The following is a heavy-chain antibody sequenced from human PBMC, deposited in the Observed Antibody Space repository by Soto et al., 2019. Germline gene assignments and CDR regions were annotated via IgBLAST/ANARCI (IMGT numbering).Heavy chain of an antibody. J-gene: IGHJ5*02. V-gene: IGHV4-39*01. CDR3: ARLGGRYCSGGSCYSGWFDP. CDR1: GGSISSSSYY. D-gene: IGHD2-15*01. CDR2: IYYSGST. Sequence: SQTLSLTCTVSGGSISSSSYYWGWIRQPPGKGLEWIGSIYYSGSTYYNPSLKSRVTISVDTSKNQFSLKLSSVTAADTAVYYCARLGGRYCSGGSCYSGWFDPWGQGTLVTVSS.